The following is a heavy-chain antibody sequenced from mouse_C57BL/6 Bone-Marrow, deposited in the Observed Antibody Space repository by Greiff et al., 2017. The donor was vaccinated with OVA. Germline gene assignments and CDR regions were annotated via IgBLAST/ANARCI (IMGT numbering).Heavy chain of an antibody. CDR1: GFNIKDDY. Sequence: VHVKQSGAELVRPGASVKLSCTASGFNIKDDYMHWVKQRPEQGLEWIGWIDPENGDTEYASKFQGKAPITADTSSNTAYLQLSSLTSEDTAVYYCTTPAMDYWGQGTSVTVSS. CDR3: TTPAMDY. J-gene: IGHJ4*01. CDR2: IDPENGDT. V-gene: IGHV14-4*01.